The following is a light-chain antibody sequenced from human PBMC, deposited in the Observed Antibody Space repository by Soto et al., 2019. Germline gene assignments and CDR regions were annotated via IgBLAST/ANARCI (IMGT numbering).Light chain of an antibody. V-gene: IGLV2-14*01. CDR2: EVN. CDR1: RSDIGDSNF. J-gene: IGLJ1*01. Sequence: QSALTQPASVSGSPVQSVTISCTGPRSDIGDSNFISWYQHSPGKAPRLLIYEVNNRPSGVSKRFSGSKAGNTASLTISGLLDDDEADYFCASFRSGTILVFGSGTKVT. CDR3: ASFRSGTILV.